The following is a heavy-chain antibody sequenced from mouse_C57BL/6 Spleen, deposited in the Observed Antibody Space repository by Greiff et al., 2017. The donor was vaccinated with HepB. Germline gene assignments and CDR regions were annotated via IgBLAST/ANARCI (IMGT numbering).Heavy chain of an antibody. Sequence: VQLQQSVAELVRPGASVKLSCTASGFNFKNYYMNWVKQRPEQGLEWIGRIDPANGNTKYAPKFQGKATITADTSSNTAYLQLSSLTSEDTANYYCARDYFDYWGQGTTLTVSS. CDR3: ARDYFDY. CDR2: IDPANGNT. V-gene: IGHV14-3*01. J-gene: IGHJ2*01. CDR1: GFNFKNYY.